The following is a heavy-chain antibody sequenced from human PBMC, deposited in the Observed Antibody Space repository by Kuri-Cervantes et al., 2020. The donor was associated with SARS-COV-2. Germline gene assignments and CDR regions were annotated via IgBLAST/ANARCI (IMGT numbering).Heavy chain of an antibody. CDR2: IYYSGST. CDR1: GGSISSYY. CDR3: ARGQQQWLRKGGLDP. Sequence: SETLSLTCTVSGGSISSYYWSWIRQPPGKGLEWIGYIYYSGSTNYNPSLKSRVTISVDTSKNQFSLKMSSVTAAETAVYYCARGQQQWLRKGGLDPWGQGTLVTVSS. J-gene: IGHJ5*02. D-gene: IGHD6-19*01. V-gene: IGHV4-59*01.